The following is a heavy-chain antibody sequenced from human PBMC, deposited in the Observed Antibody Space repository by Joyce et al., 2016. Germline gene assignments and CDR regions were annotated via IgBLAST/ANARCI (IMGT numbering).Heavy chain of an antibody. V-gene: IGHV1-69*12. J-gene: IGHJ6*02. Sequence: QVLLVQSGAAVKRPGSSLRVSCKSSGGDFSNYTVNWVRQAPGQRLEWVGVIIPVFGAAKYAEDFQGRVTLTADQSTRTAYLELSSLTSADTAVYYCARGGTSSDHYFFYTLDVWGPGTTVIVSS. CDR1: GGDFSNYT. CDR2: IIPVFGAA. CDR3: ARGGTSSDHYFFYTLDV. D-gene: IGHD1-14*01.